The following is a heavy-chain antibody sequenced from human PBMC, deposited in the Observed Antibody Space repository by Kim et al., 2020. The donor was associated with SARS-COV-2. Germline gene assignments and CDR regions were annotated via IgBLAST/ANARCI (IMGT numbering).Heavy chain of an antibody. J-gene: IGHJ4*02. D-gene: IGHD2-2*01. CDR3: ARGQPLDY. CDR1: GGSIRSGGKF. V-gene: IGHV4-31*03. CDR2: ISYSGNP. Sequence: SETLSLTCSVSGGSIRSGGKFWTWIRQHPAKGLEWIGYISYSGNPHYSTSLRSRISISLQTSENQFSLELTSVTAADTAVYYCARGQPLDYWGQGILVT.